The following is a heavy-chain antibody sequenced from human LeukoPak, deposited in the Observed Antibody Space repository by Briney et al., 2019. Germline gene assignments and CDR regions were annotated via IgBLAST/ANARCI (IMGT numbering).Heavy chain of an antibody. J-gene: IGHJ4*02. Sequence: GGSLTLSCAASGFTFSNYAMSWVRQAPGKGLEWVSAISGTGDSTYYADPLKSRFTISRDNSKNTLYLQMNSLRAEDTAIYYCAKLSSATCHLPIDYWGQGTLVNVSS. CDR3: AKLSSATCHLPIDY. CDR2: ISGTGDST. V-gene: IGHV3-23*01. CDR1: GFTFSNYA. D-gene: IGHD2-2*01.